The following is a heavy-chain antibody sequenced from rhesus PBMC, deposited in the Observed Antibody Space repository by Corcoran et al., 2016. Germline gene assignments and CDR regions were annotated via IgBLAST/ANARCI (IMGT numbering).Heavy chain of an antibody. V-gene: IGHV4-173*01. CDR1: GGSISSNH. CDR3: ARNPIGCYSGSCIFDS. Sequence: QLQLQESGPGLVKPSETLSLTCAVSGGSISSNHWSWIRQSPGKGLEWIGRLSGSGGSTDSNPSLKSRVTISTETYNNQFSLKLTSVTAADTAVYYCARNPIGCYSGSCIFDSWGQGVLVTVSS. J-gene: IGHJ4*01. CDR2: LSGSGGST. D-gene: IGHD6-25*01.